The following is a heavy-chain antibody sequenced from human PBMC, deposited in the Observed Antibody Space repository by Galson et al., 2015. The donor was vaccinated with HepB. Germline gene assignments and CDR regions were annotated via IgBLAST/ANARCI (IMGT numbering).Heavy chain of an antibody. Sequence: TLSLTCTVSGGSISSGDYYWSWIRQPPGKGLEWIGYIYYSGSTYYNPSLKSRVTISVDTSKNQFSLKLSSVTAADTAVYYCAIVVVPAAIRWWRGYFDYWGQGTLVTVSS. CDR2: IYYSGST. CDR3: AIVVVPAAIRWWRGYFDY. CDR1: GGSISSGDYY. J-gene: IGHJ4*02. D-gene: IGHD2-2*01. V-gene: IGHV4-30-4*01.